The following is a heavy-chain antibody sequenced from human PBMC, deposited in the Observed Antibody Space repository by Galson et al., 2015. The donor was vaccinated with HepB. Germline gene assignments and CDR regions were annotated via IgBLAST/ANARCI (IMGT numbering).Heavy chain of an antibody. CDR1: GYTFTSYA. J-gene: IGHJ3*02. Sequence: SVKVSCKASGYTFTSYAMHWVRQAPGQRLEWMGWINAGNGNTKYSQKFQGRVTITRDTSASTAYMELSSLRSEDTAVYYCARDTRGIGAFDIWGQGTMVTVSS. CDR3: ARDTRGIGAFDI. V-gene: IGHV1-3*01. D-gene: IGHD6-13*01. CDR2: INAGNGNT.